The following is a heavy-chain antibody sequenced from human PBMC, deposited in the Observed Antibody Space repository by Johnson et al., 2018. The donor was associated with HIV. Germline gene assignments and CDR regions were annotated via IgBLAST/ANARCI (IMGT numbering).Heavy chain of an antibody. Sequence: VQLVESGGGVVRPGGSLRLSCAASGFTFDDYGMSWVRQVPGKGLEWVSGINWNGGNTGYVDSVKGRFTISRDNAKNSLYLQMNSLRAEDTALYYCARERRYYGSGSYGGAFDIWGQGTVVTVSS. CDR2: INWNGGNT. D-gene: IGHD3-10*01. CDR1: GFTFDDYG. V-gene: IGHV3-20*04. CDR3: ARERRYYGSGSYGGAFDI. J-gene: IGHJ3*02.